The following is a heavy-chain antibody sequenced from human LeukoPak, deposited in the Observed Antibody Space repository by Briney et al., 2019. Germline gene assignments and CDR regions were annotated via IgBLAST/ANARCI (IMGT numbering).Heavy chain of an antibody. CDR2: MNPNSGNT. D-gene: IGHD2-8*01. CDR1: GYTFTSYD. CDR3: ARMGSSNGDLDY. V-gene: IGHV1-8*01. J-gene: IGHJ4*02. Sequence: GASVKVSCKASGYTFTSYDINWVRQATGQGLEWMGWMNPNSGNTGYAQKFQGRVTMTRNTSISTACMELSSLRSEDTAVYYCARMGSSNGDLDYWGQGTLVTVSS.